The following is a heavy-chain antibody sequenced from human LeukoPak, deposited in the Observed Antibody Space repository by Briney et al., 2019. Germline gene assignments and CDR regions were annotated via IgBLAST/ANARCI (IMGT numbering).Heavy chain of an antibody. D-gene: IGHD3-10*01. Sequence: RPSETLSLTCAVSGGSISSSNWWSWVRQPPGKGLEWIGEVYHSGSTNYNPSLKSRVTISVDKSKNQFSLKLSSVTAADTAVYYCATNPQFGYFDYWGQGTLVTVSS. V-gene: IGHV4-4*02. CDR1: GGSISSSNW. CDR3: ATNPQFGYFDY. J-gene: IGHJ4*02. CDR2: VYHSGST.